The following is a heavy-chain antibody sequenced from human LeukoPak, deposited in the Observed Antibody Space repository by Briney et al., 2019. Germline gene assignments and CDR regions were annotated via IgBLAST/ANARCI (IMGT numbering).Heavy chain of an antibody. V-gene: IGHV3-23*01. J-gene: IGHJ4*02. Sequence: PGGSLRLSCGVSGFTFSNYAMSWVRQAPGKGLEWVSGISGSGGSTYYTDSMKGRFTISRDNSKNTLYLQMNSLRDDDTAVYFCARAGQQLVPYYFNYWGQGILVTVSS. CDR1: GFTFSNYA. CDR2: ISGSGGST. D-gene: IGHD6-13*01. CDR3: ARAGQQLVPYYFNY.